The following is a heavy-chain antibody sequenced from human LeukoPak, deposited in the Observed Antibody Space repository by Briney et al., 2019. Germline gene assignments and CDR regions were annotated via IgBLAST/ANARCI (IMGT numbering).Heavy chain of an antibody. J-gene: IGHJ5*02. CDR3: ARERTGTTPEYNWFDP. D-gene: IGHD1-7*01. V-gene: IGHV3-21*01. CDR1: GFTFSSYS. CDR2: ISSSSSYI. Sequence: GGSLRLSCAAYGFTFSSYSMNWVRQATGKGLEWVSSISSSSSYIYYADSVKGRFTISRDNAKNSLYLQMNSLRAEDTAVYYCARERTGTTPEYNWFDPWGQGTLVTVSS.